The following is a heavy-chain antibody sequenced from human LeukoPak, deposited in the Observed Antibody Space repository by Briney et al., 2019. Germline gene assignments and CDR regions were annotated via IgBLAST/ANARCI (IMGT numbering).Heavy chain of an antibody. CDR1: GGSISSYY. Sequence: PSETLSLTCTVSGGSISSYYWSWIRQPPGKGLEWIGYIYYSGSTNYNPSLKSRVAISVDTSKNQFSLKLSSVTAADTAVYYCARGDYDILTYYFDYWGQGTLVTVPS. CDR2: IYYSGST. CDR3: ARGDYDILTYYFDY. V-gene: IGHV4-59*01. D-gene: IGHD3-9*01. J-gene: IGHJ4*02.